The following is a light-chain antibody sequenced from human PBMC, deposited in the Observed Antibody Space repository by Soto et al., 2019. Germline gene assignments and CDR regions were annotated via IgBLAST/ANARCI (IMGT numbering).Light chain of an antibody. J-gene: IGLJ3*02. CDR1: NVGSKS. CDR2: DDS. CDR3: QVWDSSNDVRV. Sequence: SYELTQPPSVSVAPGQTARITCGGNNVGSKSVHWYQQKPGQAPVLVVYDDSDRPSGIPERFSGSNSGNTATLTISWVEAGDEADYFCQVWDSSNDVRVFGGGTKLTVL. V-gene: IGLV3-21*02.